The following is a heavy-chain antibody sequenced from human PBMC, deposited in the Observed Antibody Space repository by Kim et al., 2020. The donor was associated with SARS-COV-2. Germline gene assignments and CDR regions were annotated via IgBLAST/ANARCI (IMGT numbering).Heavy chain of an antibody. V-gene: IGHV4-31*03. J-gene: IGHJ5*02. Sequence: SETLSLTCTVSGGSISSGGYYWSWIRQHPGKGLEWIGYIYYSGSTYYNPSLKSRVTISVDTSKNQFSLKLSSVTAADTAVYYCARERESYSGYDHEWFDPWGQGTLVTVSS. CDR1: GGSISSGGYY. CDR3: ARERESYSGYDHEWFDP. D-gene: IGHD5-12*01. CDR2: IYYSGST.